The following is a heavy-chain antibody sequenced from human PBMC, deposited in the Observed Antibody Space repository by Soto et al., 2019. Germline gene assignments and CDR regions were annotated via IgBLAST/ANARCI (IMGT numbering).Heavy chain of an antibody. CDR2: INSDESST. V-gene: IGHV3-74*01. Sequence: GGSLRLSCAASGFTFSSYWMHWVRQAPGKGLVWVSRINSDESSTSYADSVKGRFSISRDNAKNTLYLQMNSLRAEDTAVYYCARSPYDSSGYYVGYFDYWGQGILVTVSS. J-gene: IGHJ4*02. CDR3: ARSPYDSSGYYVGYFDY. D-gene: IGHD3-22*01. CDR1: GFTFSSYW.